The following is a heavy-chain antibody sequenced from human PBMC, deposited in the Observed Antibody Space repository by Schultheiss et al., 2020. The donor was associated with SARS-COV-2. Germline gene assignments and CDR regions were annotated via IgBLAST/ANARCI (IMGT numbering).Heavy chain of an antibody. D-gene: IGHD6-19*01. Sequence: GESLKISCAASGFTFSDYTINWVRQAPGKGLEWVSYISATGGNIFYADSVKGRFTISRDNAKNSLYLQMNSVRVEDTAVYYCAGDNGWHFDYWGQGTLVTVSS. J-gene: IGHJ4*02. CDR2: ISATGGNI. V-gene: IGHV3-48*04. CDR3: AGDNGWHFDY. CDR1: GFTFSDYT.